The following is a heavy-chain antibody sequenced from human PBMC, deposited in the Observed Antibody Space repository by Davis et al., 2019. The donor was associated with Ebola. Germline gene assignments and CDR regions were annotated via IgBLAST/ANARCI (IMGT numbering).Heavy chain of an antibody. J-gene: IGHJ6*02. CDR1: GYSFTSYW. CDR3: ARHIATMAPAAILSDYYYGMDV. CDR2: IDPSDSYT. Sequence: GESLKISCKGSGYSFTSYWISWVRQMPGKGLEWMGRIDPSDSYTKYNPSFQGQVTISADKSISTAYLQWSSLKASDTAMYYCARHIATMAPAAILSDYYYGMDVWGQGTTVTVSS. D-gene: IGHD2-2*01. V-gene: IGHV5-10-1*04.